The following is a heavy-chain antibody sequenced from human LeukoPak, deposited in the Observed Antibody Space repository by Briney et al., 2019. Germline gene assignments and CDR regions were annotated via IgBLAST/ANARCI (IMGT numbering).Heavy chain of an antibody. V-gene: IGHV4-31*03. CDR3: ARHSTEEEGPDY. D-gene: IGHD2-21*01. Sequence: SETLSLTCTVSGGSISSGGHYWSWIRQHPGKGLEWIGYIYYSGSTYYNPSLKSRVTISVDTSKNQFSLKLSSVTAADTAVYYCARHSTEEEGPDYWGQGTLVTVSS. CDR1: GGSISSGGHY. CDR2: IYYSGST. J-gene: IGHJ4*02.